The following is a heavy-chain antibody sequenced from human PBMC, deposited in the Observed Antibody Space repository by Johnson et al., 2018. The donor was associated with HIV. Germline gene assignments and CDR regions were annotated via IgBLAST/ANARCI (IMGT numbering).Heavy chain of an antibody. CDR3: AKIGLDVFDI. Sequence: VQLVESEGGVVQPGRSLRLSCAASGFTFSSYAMHWVRQAPGKGLEWVAVISYDGSNKYYADSVKGRFTISRDNSKNTLYLQMNSLRAEDTAVYYCAKIGLDVFDIWGQGTMVTVSS. J-gene: IGHJ3*02. V-gene: IGHV3-30-3*02. CDR2: ISYDGSNK. CDR1: GFTFSSYA.